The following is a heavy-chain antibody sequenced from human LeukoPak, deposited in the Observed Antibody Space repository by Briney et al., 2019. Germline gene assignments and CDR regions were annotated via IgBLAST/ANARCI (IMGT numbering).Heavy chain of an antibody. CDR2: IKTDGRVT. CDR1: GFTFSSYW. Sequence: GGSLRLSCAASGFTFSSYWMHWVRQAPGKGLVWVSRIKTDGRVTSYADSVKGRFTISRDNAENTLYLQMNSLRAEDTAVYYCARVPLGAYYFDFWGQGALVTVSS. V-gene: IGHV3-74*01. D-gene: IGHD3-16*01. CDR3: ARVPLGAYYFDF. J-gene: IGHJ4*02.